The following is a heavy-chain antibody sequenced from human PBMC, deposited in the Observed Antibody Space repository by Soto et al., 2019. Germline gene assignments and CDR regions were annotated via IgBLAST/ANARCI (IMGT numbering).Heavy chain of an antibody. CDR3: AGPYDSSGYYHY. J-gene: IGHJ4*02. D-gene: IGHD3-22*01. V-gene: IGHV1-69*06. CDR2: IIPIFGTA. CDR1: GGTFSSYA. Sequence: QVQLVQSGAEVKKAGSSVKVSCKASGGTFSSYAISWVRQAPGQGLEWMGGIIPIFGTANYAQKFQDRVTITADKSTSTAYMELSSLRSEDTAVYYCAGPYDSSGYYHYWGQGTLVTVSS.